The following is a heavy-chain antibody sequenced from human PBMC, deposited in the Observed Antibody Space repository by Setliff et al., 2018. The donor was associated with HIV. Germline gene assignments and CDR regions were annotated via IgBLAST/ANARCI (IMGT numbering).Heavy chain of an antibody. CDR3: AISSSKYYFDY. J-gene: IGHJ4*02. V-gene: IGHV3-15*01. CDR2: IKSKTDGGTT. D-gene: IGHD6-6*01. Sequence: GGSLRLSCAASGFTFSNAWMSWVRQAPGKGLEWVGRIKSKTDGGTTDYAAPVKGRFTISRDDSKNTLYLQMNSLKTEDTAVYYCAISSSKYYFDYWGQGTLVTVSS. CDR1: GFTFSNAW.